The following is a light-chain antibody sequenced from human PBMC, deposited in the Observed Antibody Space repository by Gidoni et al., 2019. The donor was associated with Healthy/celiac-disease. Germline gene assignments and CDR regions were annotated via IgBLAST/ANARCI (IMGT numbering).Light chain of an antibody. J-gene: IGKJ2*04. CDR1: QSVLYSSNNKNY. Sequence: DIVMTQSPDSLAVSLGERATINCKSSQSVLYSSNNKNYLAWYQQHPGQPPKLLIYWASTRDSGVPDRFSGSVSGTYFTLTISSLQAEDVAFYYCQQYYSPPCSFGQGTKLEIK. V-gene: IGKV4-1*01. CDR3: QQYYSPPCS. CDR2: WAS.